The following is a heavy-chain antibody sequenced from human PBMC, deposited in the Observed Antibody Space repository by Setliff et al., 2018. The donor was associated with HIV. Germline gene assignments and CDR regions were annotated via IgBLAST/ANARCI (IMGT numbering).Heavy chain of an antibody. D-gene: IGHD2-2*02. CDR1: GGTFSSYA. Sequence: GASVKVSCKASGGTFSSYAISWVRQAPGQGLEWMGGIIPILGIANYAQKFQGRVTITADKSTSTAYMELSSLRSDDSAVYFCAKEQEIGSYLDPWGQGTLVTVSS. V-gene: IGHV1-69*10. CDR2: IIPILGIA. CDR3: AKEQEIGSYLDP. J-gene: IGHJ5*02.